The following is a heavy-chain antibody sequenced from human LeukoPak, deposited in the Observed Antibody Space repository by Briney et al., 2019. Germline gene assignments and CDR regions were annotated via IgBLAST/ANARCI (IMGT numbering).Heavy chain of an antibody. CDR2: INPNSGGT. CDR3: ATMYSGSYPFDY. Sequence: PGASVKVSCKASGXTFTGYYMHWVRQAPGQGLEWMGWINPNSGGTNYAQKFQGRVTMTRDTSISTAYMELSRLRSDDTAVYYCATMYSGSYPFDYWGQGTLVTVSS. J-gene: IGHJ4*02. D-gene: IGHD1-26*01. CDR1: GXTFTGYY. V-gene: IGHV1-2*02.